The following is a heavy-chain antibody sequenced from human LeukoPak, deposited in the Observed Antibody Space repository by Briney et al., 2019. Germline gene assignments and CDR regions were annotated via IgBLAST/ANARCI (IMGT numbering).Heavy chain of an antibody. CDR3: ARDRGHSGYDLYDY. D-gene: IGHD5-12*01. CDR1: AFTFSNYW. J-gene: IGHJ4*02. V-gene: IGHV3-7*01. CDR2: IKQDGSEI. Sequence: PGGSLRLSCAASAFTFSNYWIGWVRQAPGRGRGWVGNIKQDGSEIYYVAAAKGRCNTSRETAKDSLYLQINSLRAEDTAVYFCARDRGHSGYDLYDYGGQGTLVTVSS.